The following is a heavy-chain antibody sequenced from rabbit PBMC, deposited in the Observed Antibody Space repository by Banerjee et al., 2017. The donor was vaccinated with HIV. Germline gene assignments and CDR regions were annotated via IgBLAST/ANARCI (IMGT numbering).Heavy chain of an antibody. V-gene: IGHV1S7*01. CDR3: ARDWAYGSTSGYFGL. CDR1: GFDFSRYY. J-gene: IGHJ6*01. D-gene: IGHD1-1*01. Sequence: ASGFDFSRYYMSWVRQAPGKGLEWIGYIDPVFGSTYYASWVNGRFTISSDNAQNTVDLQLNSLTAADTATYFCARDWAYGSTSGYFGLWGQGTLVT. CDR2: IDPVFGST.